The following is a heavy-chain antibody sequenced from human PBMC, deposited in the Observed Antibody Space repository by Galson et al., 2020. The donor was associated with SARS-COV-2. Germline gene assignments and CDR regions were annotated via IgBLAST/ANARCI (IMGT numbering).Heavy chain of an antibody. CDR2: IYYTEST. CDR1: EGPISTSHYY. D-gene: IGHD3-9*01. Sequence: SDPLSLTCTVPEGPISTSHYYWSCIRQPPGEGLECIGSIYYTESTYYNPSLTSRVTMSVDTSRNQFSLKLSSVTAADTAVYYCARQILTGYYSFYYFDFWGQGTLVTVSS. V-gene: IGHV4-39*01. J-gene: IGHJ4*02. CDR3: ARQILTGYYSFYYFDF.